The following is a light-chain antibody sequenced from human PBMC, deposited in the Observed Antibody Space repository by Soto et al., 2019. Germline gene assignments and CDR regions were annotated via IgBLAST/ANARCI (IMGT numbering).Light chain of an antibody. Sequence: EIVLTQSPVTLSLSPGERATLSCRASQSVSNSLACYQQKPGQPPRLLIYDASNRATGIPARFSGGGSGTDLTLTISSLEPEDFAVYYCQQRSNWPITFGQGTRLEIK. V-gene: IGKV3-11*01. CDR2: DAS. J-gene: IGKJ5*01. CDR1: QSVSNS. CDR3: QQRSNWPIT.